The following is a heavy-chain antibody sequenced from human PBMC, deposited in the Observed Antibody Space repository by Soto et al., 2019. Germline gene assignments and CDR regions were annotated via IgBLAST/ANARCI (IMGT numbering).Heavy chain of an antibody. V-gene: IGHV2-5*02. CDR2: IYWDDDK. CDR1: GFSLSTSGVG. CDR3: AHSIAPRIFDY. J-gene: IGHJ4*02. D-gene: IGHD6-13*01. Sequence: QITLKESGPTLVKPTQTLTLTCTFSGFSLSTSGVGVGWIRQPPGKALEWLALIYWDDDKRYSPSPKSRLTITKDTSKNQVVLTLTDMDPVDTATYYCAHSIAPRIFDYWGQGTLVTVSS.